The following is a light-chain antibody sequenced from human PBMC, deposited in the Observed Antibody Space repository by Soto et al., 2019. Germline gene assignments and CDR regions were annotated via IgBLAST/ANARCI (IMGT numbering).Light chain of an antibody. CDR2: ENT. V-gene: IGLV1-51*02. CDR1: SSNIGNNY. Sequence: QSVLTQPPSVSAAPGQKVTISCSGSSSNIGNNYVSWYQQLPGTAPKLLVYENTKRPSGIPDRFSGSKSGTSATLGITGLQTGDEADYYCASWDYSLSAVIFGGSTQLTVL. J-gene: IGLJ7*01. CDR3: ASWDYSLSAVI.